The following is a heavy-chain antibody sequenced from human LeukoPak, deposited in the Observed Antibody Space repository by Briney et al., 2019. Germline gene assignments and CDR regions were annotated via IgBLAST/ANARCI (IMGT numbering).Heavy chain of an antibody. CDR2: INSDGSST. Sequence: GGSLRLSCAASGFTFSSYWMHWVRQAPGKGLVWVSRINSDGSSTSYADPVKGRFTISRDNAKNTLYLQMNSLRAEDTAVYYCAREFTMIVPYLFDYWGQGTLVTVSS. D-gene: IGHD3-22*01. CDR3: AREFTMIVPYLFDY. CDR1: GFTFSSYW. J-gene: IGHJ4*02. V-gene: IGHV3-74*01.